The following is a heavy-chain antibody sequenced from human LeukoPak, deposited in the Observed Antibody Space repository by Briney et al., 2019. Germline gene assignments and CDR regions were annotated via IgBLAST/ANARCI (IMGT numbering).Heavy chain of an antibody. CDR2: IWYDGSNK. CDR3: ARESMVRGVYFDY. D-gene: IGHD3-10*01. J-gene: IGHJ4*02. V-gene: IGHV3-33*01. CDR1: GFXFSSYG. Sequence: GGSLRLSCAASGFXFSSYGIHWVRQAPGKGLEWVAVIWYDGSNKYYADSVKGRFTISRDNSKNTLYLQMNSLRAEDTAVYYCARESMVRGVYFDYWGQGTLVTVSS.